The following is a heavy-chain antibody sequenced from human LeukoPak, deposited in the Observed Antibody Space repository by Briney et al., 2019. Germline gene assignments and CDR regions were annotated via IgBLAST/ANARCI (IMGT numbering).Heavy chain of an antibody. Sequence: GASLMVSSTASGYTFTGYYMHWVRQAPGQGLEWMAWINPNSGGTNYTQKVQGRVTMTRDTSISTAYMELSRLRSDDTAVYYCARVERTTVTTEGTPRLVLFDYWGQGTLVTVSS. J-gene: IGHJ4*02. D-gene: IGHD4-17*01. V-gene: IGHV1-2*02. CDR1: GYTFTGYY. CDR2: INPNSGGT. CDR3: ARVERTTVTTEGTPRLVLFDY.